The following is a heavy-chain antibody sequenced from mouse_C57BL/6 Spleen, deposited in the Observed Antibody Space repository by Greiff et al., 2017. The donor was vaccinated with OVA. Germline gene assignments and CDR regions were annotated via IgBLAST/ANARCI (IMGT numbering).Heavy chain of an antibody. Sequence: QVQLQQSDAELVKPGASVKISCKVSGYTFTDHTIHWMKQRPEQGLEWIGYIYPRDGSTKYNAKFKGKATLTADKSSSTAYMQLNSLTSEDSAVYFCLIYYDYDDYAMDYWGQGTSVTVSS. V-gene: IGHV1-78*01. CDR3: LIYYDYDDYAMDY. CDR1: GYTFTDHT. J-gene: IGHJ4*01. D-gene: IGHD2-4*01. CDR2: IYPRDGST.